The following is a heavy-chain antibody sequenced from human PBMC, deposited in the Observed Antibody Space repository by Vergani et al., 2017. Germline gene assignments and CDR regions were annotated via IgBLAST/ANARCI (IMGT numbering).Heavy chain of an antibody. D-gene: IGHD1-26*01. CDR2: IYYSGTT. J-gene: IGHJ6*03. CDR1: GAYVGSGGYY. V-gene: IGHV4-31*03. CDR3: ARRENCYMCV. Sequence: QVQLLESGPGLLKASQTLSLTCSVSGAYVGSGGYYWSWVGHRPGMGLDWIGYIYYSGTTYYNPSLVSRLTISLDTAENHLSLKLTSVTAADTAVYYCARRENCYMCVWGKGATGTGS.